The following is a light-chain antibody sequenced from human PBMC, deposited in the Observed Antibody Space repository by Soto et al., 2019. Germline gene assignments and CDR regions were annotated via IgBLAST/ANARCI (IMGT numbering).Light chain of an antibody. CDR3: QQYRSYPSS. CDR2: DAS. V-gene: IGKV1-5*01. Sequence: IELSYSGSTLSSGIEEQCNITCRASQSISNCLAWYQQKPGKAPKLLIYDASGLESGVPSRFSGSGSGTEFTLTICCLQPDDFTTYCCQQYRSYPSSFCGGSKVDI. J-gene: IGKJ4*01. CDR1: QSISNC.